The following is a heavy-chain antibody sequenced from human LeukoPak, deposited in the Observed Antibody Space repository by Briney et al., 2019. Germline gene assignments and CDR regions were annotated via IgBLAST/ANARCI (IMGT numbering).Heavy chain of an antibody. CDR1: GGSISSHY. J-gene: IGHJ6*03. CDR2: IYSSGST. Sequence: SETLSLTCTVSGGSISSHYWIWIRQPAGKGLGWIGRIYSSGSTNYNPSLTSRVTMSVDTSKNQFSLKLSSVTAADTAVYYCARVAIWSGYATSYYYYMDVWGKGTTVTVSS. CDR3: ARVAIWSGYATSYYYYMDV. D-gene: IGHD3-3*01. V-gene: IGHV4-4*07.